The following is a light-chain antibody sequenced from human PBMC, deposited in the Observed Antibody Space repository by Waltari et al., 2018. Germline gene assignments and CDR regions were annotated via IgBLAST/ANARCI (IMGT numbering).Light chain of an antibody. CDR2: RES. CDR1: QNVSTW. Sequence: DMQMTQSPSSLSASVGDRVTIPCRTSQNVSTWLAWYQQKPGKAPKLLIYRESSLESGVPSRFSGSGSGTEVTLTISSLQPDDFALYYCQQYNSSPWTFGQGTKVESK. CDR3: QQYNSSPWT. V-gene: IGKV1-5*03. J-gene: IGKJ1*01.